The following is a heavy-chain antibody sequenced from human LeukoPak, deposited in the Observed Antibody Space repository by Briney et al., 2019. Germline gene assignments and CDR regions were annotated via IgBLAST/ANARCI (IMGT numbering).Heavy chain of an antibody. Sequence: GGSLRLSCAASGFTVSSNYMSWVRQAPGKGLEWVSVIYSGGSTYYADSVKGRFTISRDNSKNTLYLQMNSLRAEDTAVYYCASDTILNDFWSGYDDYWGQGNLVTVSS. D-gene: IGHD3-3*01. J-gene: IGHJ4*02. CDR3: ASDTILNDFWSGYDDY. V-gene: IGHV3-66*02. CDR2: IYSGGST. CDR1: GFTVSSNY.